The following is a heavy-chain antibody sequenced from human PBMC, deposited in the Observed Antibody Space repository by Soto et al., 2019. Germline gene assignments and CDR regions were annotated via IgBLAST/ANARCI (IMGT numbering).Heavy chain of an antibody. CDR3: ARGHIGYGDYSDFDY. D-gene: IGHD4-17*01. J-gene: IGHJ4*02. CDR1: GGTFSSYT. V-gene: IGHV1-69*02. CDR2: IIPILGIA. Sequence: QVQLVQSGAEVKKPGSSVKVSCKASGGTFSSYTISWVRQAPGQGLEWMGRIIPILGIANYAQKFQGRVTITADKSTSTDYMELSSLRSEDTAVYYCARGHIGYGDYSDFDYWGQGTLVTVSS.